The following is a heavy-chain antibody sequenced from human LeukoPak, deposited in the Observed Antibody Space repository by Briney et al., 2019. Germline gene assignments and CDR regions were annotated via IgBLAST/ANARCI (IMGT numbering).Heavy chain of an antibody. CDR3: AKDQEDRGYPSSFDF. CDR2: ISAYNGNT. Sequence: GASVKVSCKASGYTFTSYGISWVRQAPGQGLEWMGWISAYNGNTNYAQKLQGRVTMTTDTSTSTAYMELRSLRSDDTAVYFCAKDQEDRGYPSSFDFWGQGTLVTVSS. CDR1: GYTFTSYG. V-gene: IGHV1-18*01. J-gene: IGHJ4*02. D-gene: IGHD2-15*01.